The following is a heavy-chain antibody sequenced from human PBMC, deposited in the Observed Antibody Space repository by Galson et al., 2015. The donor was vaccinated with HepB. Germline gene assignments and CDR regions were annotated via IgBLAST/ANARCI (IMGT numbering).Heavy chain of an antibody. Sequence: SLRLSCAAAAFTFSDYIMNGVRQAPGAGLGRVSEICSSGHFTEVGGSVKVRATIYIDNGASSLFLQMNSLIPEDTAVYYCAREGLRPGAIDNGGQGTMVTVS. J-gene: IGHJ3*02. V-gene: IGHV3-11*06. CDR2: ICSSGHFT. CDR1: AFTFSDYI. CDR3: AREGLRPGAIDN. D-gene: IGHD1-1*01.